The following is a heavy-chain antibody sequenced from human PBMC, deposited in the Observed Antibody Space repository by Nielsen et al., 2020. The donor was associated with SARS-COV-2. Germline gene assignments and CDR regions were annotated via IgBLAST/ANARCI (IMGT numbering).Heavy chain of an antibody. CDR3: ARDEGDGYNFPRTFDY. J-gene: IGHJ4*02. Sequence: GESLKISCAASGFTFSDYYMSWIRQAPGKGLEWVSYISSSSSYTNYADSVKGRFTISRDNAKNSLYLQMNSLRAEDTAVYYCARDEGDGYNFPRTFDYWGQGTLVTVSS. V-gene: IGHV3-11*05. D-gene: IGHD5-24*01. CDR1: GFTFSDYY. CDR2: ISSSSSYT.